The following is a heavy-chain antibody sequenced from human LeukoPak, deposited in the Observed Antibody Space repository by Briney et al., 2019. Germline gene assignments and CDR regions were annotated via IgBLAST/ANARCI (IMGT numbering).Heavy chain of an antibody. CDR3: ARGRFYDTN. CDR1: GASISSYY. CDR2: IYYSGNT. Sequence: SETLSLTCTVSGASISSYYWNWIRQPPGKGLEWIGYIYYSGNTNYNPSLKSRVTMSVDTSKNQFSLKVTSVTAADTAVYYCARGRFYDTNWGQGTTVTVSS. D-gene: IGHD3-22*01. J-gene: IGHJ6*02. V-gene: IGHV4-59*12.